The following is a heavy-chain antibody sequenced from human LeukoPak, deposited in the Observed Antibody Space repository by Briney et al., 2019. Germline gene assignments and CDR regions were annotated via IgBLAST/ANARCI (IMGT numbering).Heavy chain of an antibody. Sequence: SETLSLTCTVSGGSISSSSYYWGWIRQPPGKGLEWIGSIYYSGSTYYNPSLKSRVTISVDTSKNQFSLKLSSVTAADTAVYYCARLRRSSGWSISFDYWGQGTLVTVSS. CDR2: IYYSGST. CDR1: GGSISSSSYY. V-gene: IGHV4-39*01. D-gene: IGHD6-19*01. CDR3: ARLRRSSGWSISFDY. J-gene: IGHJ4*02.